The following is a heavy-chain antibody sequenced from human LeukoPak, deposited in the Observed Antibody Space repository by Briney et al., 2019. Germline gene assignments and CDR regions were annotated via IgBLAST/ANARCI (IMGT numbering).Heavy chain of an antibody. D-gene: IGHD2-2*01. CDR3: ARVPDLGYCSSKNCQPNWYFDL. CDR2: IYYTGST. Sequence: SETLSLTCIVSGDSISKYYWSWIRQPPGKGLEWIGYIYYTGSTNYNPSLMSRVTISIDTSMNQFSLKLTSVTAADTAVYYCARVPDLGYCSSKNCQPNWYFDLWGRGTLASVSS. V-gene: IGHV4-59*01. J-gene: IGHJ2*01. CDR1: GDSISKYY.